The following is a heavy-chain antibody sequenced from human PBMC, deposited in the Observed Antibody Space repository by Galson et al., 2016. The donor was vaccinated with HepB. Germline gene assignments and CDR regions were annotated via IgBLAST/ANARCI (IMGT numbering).Heavy chain of an antibody. CDR2: ICDGGSA. Sequence: SLRLSCAASGFTVSSNCMSWVRQAPGKGLEWVSLICDGGSAYYTDSVKARFTISRDNSKNTLYLQMNNLRPEDTAVYFCARDPPGVPDFALDVWGQGTTVPVSS. D-gene: IGHD3-10*01. CDR1: GFTVSSNC. V-gene: IGHV3-66*01. CDR3: ARDPPGVPDFALDV. J-gene: IGHJ6*02.